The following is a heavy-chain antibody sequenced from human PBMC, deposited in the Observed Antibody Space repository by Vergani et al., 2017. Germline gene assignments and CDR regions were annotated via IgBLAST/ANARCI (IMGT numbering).Heavy chain of an antibody. Sequence: QVQLQESGPGLVKPSETLSLTCTVSGCSISSYYWSWIRQPAGKGLEWIGRIYTSGSTNYNPSLKSRVTMSVDTSKNQFSLKLSSVTAADTAVYYCARDMGIVSDGWFDPWGQGTLVTVSS. D-gene: IGHD2-2*03. CDR1: GCSISSYY. J-gene: IGHJ5*02. CDR3: ARDMGIVSDGWFDP. V-gene: IGHV4-4*07. CDR2: IYTSGST.